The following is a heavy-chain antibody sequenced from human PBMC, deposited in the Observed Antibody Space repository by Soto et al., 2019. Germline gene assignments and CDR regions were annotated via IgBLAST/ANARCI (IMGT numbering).Heavy chain of an antibody. CDR3: TSLLILGYCTTTSCHG. Sequence: EVQLVESGGGLVQPGGSLKLSCAASGFTFSGTAMHWVRQAPGKGLEWVGRIRSKANNYATAYAASVKGRFIISRDDSKNAAYLEMNSLRTEDTAVYYCTSLLILGYCTTTSCHGWGQGTLVPVSS. CDR2: IRSKANNYAT. V-gene: IGHV3-73*01. CDR1: GFTFSGTA. D-gene: IGHD2-2*01. J-gene: IGHJ4*02.